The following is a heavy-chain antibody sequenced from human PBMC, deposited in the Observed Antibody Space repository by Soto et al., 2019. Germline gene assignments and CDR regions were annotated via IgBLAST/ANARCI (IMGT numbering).Heavy chain of an antibody. CDR1: GCTFTNAW. J-gene: IGHJ1*01. D-gene: IGHD4-17*01. V-gene: IGHV3-15*01. Sequence: CVDLGCTFTNAWMSWVRQAPGKGLEWVGRIKSKTDGGTTDYAAPVKGRFTISRDDSKNTLYLQMNSLKTEDTAVYYCTTARGTYGAEYFQHWGQGTLVTVSS. CDR3: TTARGTYGAEYFQH. CDR2: IKSKTDGGTT.